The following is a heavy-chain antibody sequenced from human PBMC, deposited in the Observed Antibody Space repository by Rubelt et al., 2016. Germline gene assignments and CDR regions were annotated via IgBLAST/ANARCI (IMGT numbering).Heavy chain of an antibody. Sequence: EVQVLESGGDVVQPGGSLRLSCAVSGFSFRNYAMSWVRQAPGKGLEWVSTISGSGGTTYYADSVKGRFTIPRDNSKNTLHLQMNILRAEDTAVDYCAKDRPGYDNTNPFRFDYWGQGTLVTVSS. CDR3: AKDRPGYDNTNPFRFDY. CDR1: GFSFRNYA. D-gene: IGHD2-15*01. J-gene: IGHJ4*02. CDR2: ISGSGGTT. V-gene: IGHV3-23*01.